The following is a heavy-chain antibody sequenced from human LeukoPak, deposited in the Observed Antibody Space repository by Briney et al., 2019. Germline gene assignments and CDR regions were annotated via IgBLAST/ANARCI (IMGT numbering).Heavy chain of an antibody. V-gene: IGHV4-61*08. CDR3: ARGSPPPFIAAAGID. D-gene: IGHD6-13*01. J-gene: IGHJ4*02. CDR2: IYYSGST. CDR1: GDSISSDDHY. Sequence: SQTLSLTCSVSGDSISSDDHYWSWIRQPPGKGLEWIGYIYYSGSTNYNPSLKSRVTISVDTSKNQFSLKLSSVTAADTAVYYCARGSPPPFIAAAGIDWGQGTLVTVSS.